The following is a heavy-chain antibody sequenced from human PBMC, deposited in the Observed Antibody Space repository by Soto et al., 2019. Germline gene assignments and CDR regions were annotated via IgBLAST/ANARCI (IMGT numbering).Heavy chain of an antibody. D-gene: IGHD2-21*02. V-gene: IGHV3-49*05. CDR2: IRSKAYGGTT. J-gene: IGHJ4*02. Sequence: EVQLVESGGGLVKPGRSLRLSCTASGFTFGDYAMSWFRQAPGKGLEWVGFIRSKAYGGTTEYAASVKGRFTISRDDSKSIAYLQMNSLKTEDTAVYYGPRDGVVVVTAIIYWGQGTLVTVSS. CDR3: PRDGVVVVTAIIY. CDR1: GFTFGDYA.